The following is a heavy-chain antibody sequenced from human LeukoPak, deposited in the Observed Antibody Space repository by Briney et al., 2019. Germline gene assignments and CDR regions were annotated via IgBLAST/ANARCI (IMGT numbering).Heavy chain of an antibody. CDR3: ARQYVGAAYYYYYYMDV. CDR2: IYYSGST. D-gene: IGHD1-26*01. CDR1: GRSISSSSYY. J-gene: IGHJ6*03. V-gene: IGHV4-39*01. Sequence: SETLSLTCTVSGRSISSSSYYWGWIRQPPGKGLEWIGSIYYSGSTYYNPSLKSRVTISVDTSKNQFSLKLSSVTAADTAVYYCARQYVGAAYYYYYYMDVWGKGTTVTVSS.